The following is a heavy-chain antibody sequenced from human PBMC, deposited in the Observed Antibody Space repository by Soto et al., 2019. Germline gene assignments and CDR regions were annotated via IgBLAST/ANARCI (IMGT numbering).Heavy chain of an antibody. V-gene: IGHV4-30-4*01. CDR2: IYYSGST. CDR1: GGSISSGDYY. CDR3: AIRASYYDSSGYFDY. Sequence: SETLSLTCTVSGGSISSGDYYWSWIRQPPGKGLEWIGYIYYSGSTYYNPSLKSRVTISVDTSKNQFSLKLSSVTAADTAVYYCAIRASYYDSSGYFDYWGQGTLVTVS. D-gene: IGHD3-22*01. J-gene: IGHJ4*02.